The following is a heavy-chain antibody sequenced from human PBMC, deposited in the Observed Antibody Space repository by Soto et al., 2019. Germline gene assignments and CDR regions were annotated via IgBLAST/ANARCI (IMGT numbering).Heavy chain of an antibody. Sequence: EVQMVESGGGLVQPGGSLRLSCAASGFTFSSYYMMWVRQAPGKGLEWVANIKQDGSERHYVDSVKGRFTISRDNAKNSLYLQMNNLRVEDTAVYYCANRHLNWGQGTLVTVSS. CDR2: IKQDGSER. CDR1: GFTFSSYY. V-gene: IGHV3-7*01. J-gene: IGHJ4*02. CDR3: ANRHLN.